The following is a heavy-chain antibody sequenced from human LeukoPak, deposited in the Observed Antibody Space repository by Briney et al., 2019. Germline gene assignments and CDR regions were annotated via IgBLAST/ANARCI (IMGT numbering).Heavy chain of an antibody. CDR3: AKDRGYQLLIYYFDY. J-gene: IGHJ4*02. V-gene: IGHV3-30*02. D-gene: IGHD2-2*01. CDR2: IRYDGSNK. Sequence: PGGSLRLSCAASGFTFSSYGMHWVRQAPGKGLEWVAFIRYDGSNKYYADSVKGRFTISRDNSKNTLYLQMSSLRAEDTAVYYCAKDRGYQLLIYYFDYWGQGTLVTVSS. CDR1: GFTFSSYG.